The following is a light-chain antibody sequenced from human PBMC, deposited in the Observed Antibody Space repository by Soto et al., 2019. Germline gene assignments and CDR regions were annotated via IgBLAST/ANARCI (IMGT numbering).Light chain of an antibody. CDR1: QSVTNS. CDR3: QQYGSSNT. CDR2: DAS. Sequence: EIVLTQSPATLSLSPGERATLSCRASQSVTNSLAWYQQKPGQAPRLLVYDASNRATGIPTRFSGSGSGTDFTLTISNLEPEDFAVYYCQQYGSSNTFGQGTKLEIK. V-gene: IGKV3-11*01. J-gene: IGKJ2*01.